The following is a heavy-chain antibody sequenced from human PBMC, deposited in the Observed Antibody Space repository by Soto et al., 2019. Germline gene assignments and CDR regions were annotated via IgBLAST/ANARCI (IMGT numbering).Heavy chain of an antibody. V-gene: IGHV5-51*01. CDR1: GYSFTTYR. CDR2: IYPGDSDT. Sequence: EVQLVQSGAEVKKPGESLKISCKGSGYSFTTYRINWVRQMPGKGLEWMGIIYPGDSDTRYSPSFQGQVTISADKSINTAYLQWSSLEASDTAVYYCARSPHRSPPTIWGTSGYYAMDVWGQGTTVSVSS. J-gene: IGHJ6*02. D-gene: IGHD3-16*01. CDR3: ARSPHRSPPTIWGTSGYYAMDV.